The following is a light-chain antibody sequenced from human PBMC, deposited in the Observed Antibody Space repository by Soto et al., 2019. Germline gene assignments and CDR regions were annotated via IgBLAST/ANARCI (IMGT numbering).Light chain of an antibody. CDR3: QQSYRTPAT. CDR1: ICISSY. CDR2: GAS. Sequence: DIQMTQSPSSLSASVGDRVTITCRASICISSYLNWYQQKPGKAPKLLIYGASSLQSGAPARFSGSGSGPAYTLTISSLQPEDFATYYCQQSYRTPATFGPGTKVDIK. V-gene: IGKV1-39*01. J-gene: IGKJ3*01.